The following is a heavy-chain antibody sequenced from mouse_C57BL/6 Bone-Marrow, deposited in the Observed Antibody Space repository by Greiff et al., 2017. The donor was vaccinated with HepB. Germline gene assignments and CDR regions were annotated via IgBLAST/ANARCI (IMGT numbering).Heavy chain of an antibody. V-gene: IGHV5-12*01. CDR1: GFTFSDYY. CDR2: ISNGGGST. Sequence: EVQLQESGGGLVQPGGSLKLSCAASGFTFSDYYMYWVRQTPEKRLEWVAYISNGGGSTYYPDTVKGRFTISRDNAKNTLYLQMSRLKSEDTAMYYCAGRGELYYFDYWGQGTTLTVSS. CDR3: AGRGELYYFDY. J-gene: IGHJ2*01.